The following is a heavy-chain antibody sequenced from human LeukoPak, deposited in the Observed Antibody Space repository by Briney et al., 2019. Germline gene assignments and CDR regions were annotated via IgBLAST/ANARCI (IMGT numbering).Heavy chain of an antibody. Sequence: SLKVSCKASGGTFSSYAISWVRQAPGQGLEWMGGIIPIFGTSNYAQKFQGRVTITTDESTSTAYMELSSLRSEDTAVYYCARGPELERFDYWGQGTLVTVSS. CDR1: GGTFSSYA. D-gene: IGHD1-1*01. J-gene: IGHJ4*02. CDR3: ARGPELERFDY. CDR2: IIPIFGTS. V-gene: IGHV1-69*05.